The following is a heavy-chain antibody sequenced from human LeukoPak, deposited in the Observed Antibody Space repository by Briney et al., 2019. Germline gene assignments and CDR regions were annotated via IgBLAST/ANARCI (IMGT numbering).Heavy chain of an antibody. V-gene: IGHV3-23*01. J-gene: IGHJ4*02. Sequence: GGSLRLPCAGSGFTFNGYAMNWVRQAPGKGLDWVSGISGRGDDTFYADSVEGRFTISRDNSRNELFLQMNSLRPDDTAIYYCAQGENFYFGSGTYQPHWGQGTLVTVSS. CDR1: GFTFNGYA. D-gene: IGHD3-10*01. CDR2: ISGRGDDT. CDR3: AQGENFYFGSGTYQPH.